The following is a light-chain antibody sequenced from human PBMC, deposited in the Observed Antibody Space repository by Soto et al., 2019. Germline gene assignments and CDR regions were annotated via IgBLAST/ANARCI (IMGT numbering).Light chain of an antibody. J-gene: IGKJ1*01. Sequence: EIVLAQSPGTLSLSPGERATLYCRASQSVTSSYLAWYQQKPGQAPRRLIYGASIRATGIPDRFSGSGSGTDFTLTISRLEPEDFALYFCRQYHSSPLTFGQGTKVDIK. V-gene: IGKV3-20*01. CDR2: GAS. CDR1: QSVTSSY. CDR3: RQYHSSPLT.